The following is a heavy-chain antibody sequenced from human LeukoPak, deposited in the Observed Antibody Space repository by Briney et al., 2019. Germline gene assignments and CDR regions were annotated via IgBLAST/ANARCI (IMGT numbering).Heavy chain of an antibody. CDR3: ARHQGDFWSGYYFDY. V-gene: IGHV4-4*09. CDR2: IYTSGST. D-gene: IGHD3-3*01. Sequence: SETLSLTCTVSGGSISSYYWSWIRQPPGKGLEWIGYIYTSGSTNYNPSLKSRVTISVDTSKNQFSLKLSSVTAADTAVYCCARHQGDFWSGYYFDYWGQGTLVTVSS. CDR1: GGSISSYY. J-gene: IGHJ4*02.